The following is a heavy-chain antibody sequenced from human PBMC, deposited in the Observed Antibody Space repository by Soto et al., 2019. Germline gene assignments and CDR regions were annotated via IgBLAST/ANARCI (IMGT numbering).Heavy chain of an antibody. V-gene: IGHV3-33*01. D-gene: IGHD3-22*01. CDR2: IWFDGSNK. CDR1: GFTFSSYD. CDR3: ARGSSGYSSLGMPTAFDI. Sequence: WGSLRLSCAASGFTFSSYDMHWIRQAPGKGLEWVAIIWFDGSNKYYADSVKGRFTLSRDSSKNTLYLQMNSLRAEDTALYYCARGSSGYSSLGMPTAFDIWGQGTMVTVSS. J-gene: IGHJ3*02.